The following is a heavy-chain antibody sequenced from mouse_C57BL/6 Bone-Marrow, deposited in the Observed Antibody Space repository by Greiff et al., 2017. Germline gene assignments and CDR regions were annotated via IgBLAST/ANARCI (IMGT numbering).Heavy chain of an antibody. CDR2: IHPNSGST. CDR1: GYTFTSYW. CDR3: ARGERITYYFDY. Sequence: VQLQQPGAELVKPGASVKLSCKASGYTFTSYWMHWVKQRPGQGLEWIGMIHPNSGSTNYNEKFKSKATLTVDKSSSTAYMQLSSLTSEDSAVYYCARGERITYYFDYWGQGTTLTVSS. D-gene: IGHD1-1*01. J-gene: IGHJ2*01. V-gene: IGHV1-64*01.